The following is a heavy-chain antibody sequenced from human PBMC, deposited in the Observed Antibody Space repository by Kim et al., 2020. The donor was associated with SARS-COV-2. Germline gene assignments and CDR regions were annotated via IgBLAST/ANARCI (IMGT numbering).Heavy chain of an antibody. CDR2: VYYNGKT. CDR1: GASVSSFYHY. CDR3: ARGNWNFGLATPLKK. J-gene: IGHJ4*02. V-gene: IGHV4-61*01. D-gene: IGHD1-7*01. Sequence: SETLSLTCTVSGASVSSFYHYWNWIRQSPGGGLEWIGYVYYNGKTNYNPSLKSRVTLSVDTSKNQFSLKLNSVTAADTGVYYCARGNWNFGLATPLKKWGQGTPVTVSS.